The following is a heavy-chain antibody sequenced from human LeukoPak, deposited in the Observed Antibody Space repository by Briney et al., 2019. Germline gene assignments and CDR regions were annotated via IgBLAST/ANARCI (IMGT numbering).Heavy chain of an antibody. D-gene: IGHD2-2*01. J-gene: IGHJ4*02. CDR3: ARDGGYSPFPEYHQYYFDY. Sequence: GPSVKVSCKASGRTFSSYAISWVRHPPAQGHEWMGGINPIFGSENYAQNFQGRVTITTDEYNSTAYMELSILRSEDTAVDYCARDGGYSPFPEYHQYYFDYWGQGTLVTVSS. CDR1: GRTFSSYA. CDR2: INPIFGSE. V-gene: IGHV1-69*05.